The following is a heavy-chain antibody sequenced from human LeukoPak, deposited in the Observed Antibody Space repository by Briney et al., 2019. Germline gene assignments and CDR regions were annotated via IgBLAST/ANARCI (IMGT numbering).Heavy chain of an antibody. Sequence: AASVKVSCKTSGYTFATYFMHWVRQAPGQGLEWMGYIKPNSGVTNYAQKFRGRVTMTWDTSISTAYIELSGLTSDDTAIYYCARPTYCGSDCYFNFDYWGQGTLVNVSS. CDR1: GYTFATYF. D-gene: IGHD2-21*02. J-gene: IGHJ4*02. V-gene: IGHV1-2*02. CDR2: IKPNSGVT. CDR3: ARPTYCGSDCYFNFDY.